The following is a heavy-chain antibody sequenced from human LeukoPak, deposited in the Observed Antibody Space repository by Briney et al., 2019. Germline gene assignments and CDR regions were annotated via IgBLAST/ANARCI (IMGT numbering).Heavy chain of an antibody. CDR1: GFTFSSRDW. J-gene: IGHJ4*02. Sequence: GGSLRLSCVASGFTFSSRDWMTWVRQAPGKGLEWVANIKQDGSEKNYVDSVKGRFTISRDNAKNSLYLQMNSLRAEDTAVYYCARERNYDILTGYYRNNYFDYWGQGTLVTVSS. CDR3: ARERNYDILTGYYRNNYFDY. CDR2: IKQDGSEK. D-gene: IGHD3-9*01. V-gene: IGHV3-7*01.